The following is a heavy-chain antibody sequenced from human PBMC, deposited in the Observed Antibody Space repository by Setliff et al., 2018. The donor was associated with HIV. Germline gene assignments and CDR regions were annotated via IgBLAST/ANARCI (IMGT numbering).Heavy chain of an antibody. CDR3: ARDVGGLQMATNFDY. V-gene: IGHV4-4*07. J-gene: IGHJ4*02. Sequence: LSETLSLTCTVSGGSISNYYWAWIRQPAGKGLEWIGRIYSSGSTDYNPSLRSRVTMSVDTSNNQFSLRLTSVTAADTAFYYCARDVGGLQMATNFDYWGQGTLVTVSS. D-gene: IGHD1-26*01. CDR1: GGSISNYY. CDR2: IYSSGST.